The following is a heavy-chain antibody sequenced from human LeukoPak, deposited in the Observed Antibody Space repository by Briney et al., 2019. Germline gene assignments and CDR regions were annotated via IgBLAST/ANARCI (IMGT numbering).Heavy chain of an antibody. CDR3: ARDPVHGVGTGYFDY. Sequence: GASVKVSCKASGHTFTSYYMHWVRQAPGQGLEWMGIINPSGGSTSYAQKFQGRVTMTRDTSTSTVYMELSSLRSEDTAVYYCARDPVHGVGTGYFDYWGQGTLVTVSS. CDR2: INPSGGST. D-gene: IGHD3-10*01. V-gene: IGHV1-46*01. J-gene: IGHJ4*02. CDR1: GHTFTSYY.